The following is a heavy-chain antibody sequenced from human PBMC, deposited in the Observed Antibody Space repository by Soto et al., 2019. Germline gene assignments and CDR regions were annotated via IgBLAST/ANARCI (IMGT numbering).Heavy chain of an antibody. D-gene: IGHD5-12*01. CDR3: ARAIDIVATISGYYFYY. J-gene: IGHJ4*02. CDR2: IYHSGST. Sequence: SETLSLTCALSGRSISSGGYSWSWIRQPPGKGLEWIGYIYHSGSTYYNPSLKSRVTISVDRSKNQFSLKLSSVTAADTAVYYCARAIDIVATISGYYFYYWGQGTLVTVSS. CDR1: GRSISSGGYS. V-gene: IGHV4-30-2*01.